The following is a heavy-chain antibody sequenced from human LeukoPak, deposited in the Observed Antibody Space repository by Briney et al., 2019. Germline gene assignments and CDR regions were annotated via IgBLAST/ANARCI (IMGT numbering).Heavy chain of an antibody. CDR2: ISSGSSTI. Sequence: PGGSLRLSCAASGFTFSSYSMNWVRQAPGKGLEWVSYISSGSSTIYYADSLKGRFTISRDNAKNSLDLQMNSLRAEDTAAYYCARYCGSASCYRGFDYWGQGTLVTVSS. CDR3: ARYCGSASCYRGFDY. CDR1: GFTFSSYS. D-gene: IGHD2-2*02. J-gene: IGHJ4*02. V-gene: IGHV3-48*01.